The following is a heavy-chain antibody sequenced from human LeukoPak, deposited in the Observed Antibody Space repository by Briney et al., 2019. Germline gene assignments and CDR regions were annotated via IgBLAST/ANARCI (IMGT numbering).Heavy chain of an antibody. CDR2: ISLSGRT. J-gene: IGHJ4*02. CDR3: SRESGAFSPFGH. Sequence: SETLSLTCGVSGGSISSTNWWSWVRQPPGQGLEWIGEISLSGRTNYNPSLKSRVTMSLDESKNQVSLNLASVTAADTAVYYCSRESGAFSPFGHWGQRTLVTVTS. V-gene: IGHV4-4*02. D-gene: IGHD1-26*01. CDR1: GGSISSTNW.